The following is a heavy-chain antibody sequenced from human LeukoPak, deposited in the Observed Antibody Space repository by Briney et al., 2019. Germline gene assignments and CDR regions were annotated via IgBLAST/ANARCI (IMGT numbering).Heavy chain of an antibody. CDR1: GYTFTAYY. CDR3: ARDRSSGNMLNWFDP. Sequence: GAPVKVSYEASGYTFTAYYIHWARQAPGQGLEWMGWINPNSGGTDYAHKFQGRVTMTRDTSITTAYLEVSSLTSDDTAVYYCARDRSSGNMLNWFDPWGQGTLVTVSS. V-gene: IGHV1-2*02. J-gene: IGHJ5*02. CDR2: INPNSGGT. D-gene: IGHD4-23*01.